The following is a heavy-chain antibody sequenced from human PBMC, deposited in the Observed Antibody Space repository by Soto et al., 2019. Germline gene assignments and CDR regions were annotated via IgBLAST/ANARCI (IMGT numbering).Heavy chain of an antibody. Sequence: GGSLRLSCAASGFTFSDHYMDWVRQAPGKGLEWVGRTRNKANSYTTEYAASVKGRFTISRDDSKNSLYLQMKSLKTEDTAVYYCYRERYSNHGDNYYYMVFWGKGTTVTVSS. J-gene: IGHJ6*03. CDR3: YRERYSNHGDNYYYMVF. D-gene: IGHD4-4*01. CDR2: TRNKANSYTT. CDR1: GFTFSDHY. V-gene: IGHV3-72*01.